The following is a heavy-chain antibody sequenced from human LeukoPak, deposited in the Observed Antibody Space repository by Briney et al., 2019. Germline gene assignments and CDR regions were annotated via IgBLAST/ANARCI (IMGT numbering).Heavy chain of an antibody. D-gene: IGHD2-15*01. CDR2: IYHSGST. J-gene: IGHJ4*02. CDR3: ASLSVVAATLDC. CDR1: GYSISSGYY. V-gene: IGHV4-38-2*02. Sequence: SETLSLTCTVSGYSISSGYYWGWIRQPPGKGLEWIGSIYHSGSTYYNPSLKSRVTISVDTSKNQFSLKLSSVTAADTAVYYCASLSVVAATLDCWGQGTLVTVSS.